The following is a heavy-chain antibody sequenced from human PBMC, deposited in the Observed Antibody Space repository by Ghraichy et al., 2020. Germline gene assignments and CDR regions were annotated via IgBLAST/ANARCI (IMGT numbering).Heavy chain of an antibody. Sequence: LSLTCAASGFTFDSYAMTWVRQAPGKGLEWVASISAGGGTTYYADSVKGRFTISRDNSQNTVSLQMHSLRVEDTALYYCAKKESSTWSFDYWGQGTLVSVSS. CDR2: ISAGGGTT. J-gene: IGHJ4*02. V-gene: IGHV3-23*01. D-gene: IGHD6-13*01. CDR3: AKKESSTWSFDY. CDR1: GFTFDSYA.